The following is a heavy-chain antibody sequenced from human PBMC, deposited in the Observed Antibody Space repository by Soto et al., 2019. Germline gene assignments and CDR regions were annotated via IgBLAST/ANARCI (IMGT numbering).Heavy chain of an antibody. J-gene: IGHJ6*02. D-gene: IGHD4-17*01. V-gene: IGHV3-23*01. Sequence: GGSLRLSCAASGFTFSSYAMNWVRQAPGKGLECVSTLSGSGGSTYYADSVKGRFTISRDNSNNTLYPQMNSLTAEDTAVYYCAKDTAEAGYYSGMDLWGQGTTVTVSS. CDR1: GFTFSSYA. CDR2: LSGSGGST. CDR3: AKDTAEAGYYSGMDL.